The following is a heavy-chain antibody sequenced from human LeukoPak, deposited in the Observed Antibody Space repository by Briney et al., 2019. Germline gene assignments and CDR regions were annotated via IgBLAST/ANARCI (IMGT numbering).Heavy chain of an antibody. CDR1: GFTFNTYA. V-gene: IGHV3-23*01. J-gene: IGHJ4*02. Sequence: GGSLRLSCAASGFTFNTYAMSWVRQAPWERLQWVSGISDSGGNTYYADSVRGRYTISRDNSKNTLYLQMNSLRAEDTAVYYCARHRSSWLIDYWGQGTLVTVSS. CDR3: ARHRSSWLIDY. CDR2: ISDSGGNT. D-gene: IGHD6-6*01.